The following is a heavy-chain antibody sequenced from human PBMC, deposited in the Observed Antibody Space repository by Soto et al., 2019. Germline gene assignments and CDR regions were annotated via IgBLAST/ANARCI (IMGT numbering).Heavy chain of an antibody. V-gene: IGHV3-23*01. CDR3: AKGMGGWHYYFDY. CDR2: ISGSGGST. CDR1: GFTFSSYA. D-gene: IGHD6-19*01. Sequence: HPGGSLRLSCAASGFTFSSYAMSWVRQAPGKGLEWVSAISGSGGSTYYADSVKGRFTISRDNSKNTLYLQMNSLRAEDTAVYYCAKGMGGWHYYFDYWGQGTLVTVSS. J-gene: IGHJ4*02.